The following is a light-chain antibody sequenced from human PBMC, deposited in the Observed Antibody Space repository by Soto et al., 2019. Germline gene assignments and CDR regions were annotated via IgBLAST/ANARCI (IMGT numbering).Light chain of an antibody. J-gene: IGLJ1*01. CDR1: SGHSSYA. V-gene: IGLV4-69*01. Sequence: VLTQSPSASASLGASVKLTCTLSSGHSSYAIAWHQQQPEKGPRYLMKLNSDGSHSKGDGIPDRFSGSSSGAERYLTISSLQSEDEADYDCQTWGTGIEVFGTGTKLTVL. CDR3: QTWGTGIEV. CDR2: LNSDGSH.